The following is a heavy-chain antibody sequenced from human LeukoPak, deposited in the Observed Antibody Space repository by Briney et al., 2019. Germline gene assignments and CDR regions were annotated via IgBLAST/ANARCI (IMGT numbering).Heavy chain of an antibody. V-gene: IGHV3-74*01. CDR3: ARAVRWELLYYYYYVDV. Sequence: GGSLRLSCAASGFTFSSYWMHWVRQAPGKGLVWVSRINSDGSSTSYADSVKGRFTISRDNAKNTLYLQMNSLRAEDTAVYYCARAVRWELLYYYYYVDVWGKGTTVTVSS. CDR2: INSDGSST. J-gene: IGHJ6*03. D-gene: IGHD1-26*01. CDR1: GFTFSSYW.